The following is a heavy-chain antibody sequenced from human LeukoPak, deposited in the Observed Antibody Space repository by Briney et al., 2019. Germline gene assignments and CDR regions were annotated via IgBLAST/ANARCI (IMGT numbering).Heavy chain of an antibody. Sequence: SETLSLTCTVSGGSIRSHYWSWIRQPPGKGLEWIVNSHYSGSTNYNPSLKSRLTISVDSSKNQFSLRLTSVTAADTAVYYCVRGPYGSGISNWFDPWGQGTLVIVSS. V-gene: IGHV4-59*11. J-gene: IGHJ5*02. D-gene: IGHD3-10*01. CDR3: VRGPYGSGISNWFDP. CDR1: GGSIRSHY. CDR2: SHYSGST.